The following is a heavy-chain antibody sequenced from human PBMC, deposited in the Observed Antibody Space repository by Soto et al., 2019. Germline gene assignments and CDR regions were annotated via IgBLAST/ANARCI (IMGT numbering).Heavy chain of an antibody. D-gene: IGHD3-9*01. V-gene: IGHV1-69*06. J-gene: IGHJ4*02. Sequence: QVQLVQSGAEVKKPGFSVKVSCKASGGTFSSYAISWVRQAPGQGLEWMGGIIPIFGTANYAQKFQGRVTITADKSTSTAYMELSSLRSEDTAVYYCARASGGYDILTGYPSPYYFDYWGQGTLVTVSS. CDR3: ARASGGYDILTGYPSPYYFDY. CDR1: GGTFSSYA. CDR2: IIPIFGTA.